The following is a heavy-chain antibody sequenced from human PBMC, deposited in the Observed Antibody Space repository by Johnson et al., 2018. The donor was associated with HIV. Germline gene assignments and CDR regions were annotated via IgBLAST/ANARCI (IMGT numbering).Heavy chain of an antibody. CDR3: ASGGPLSGSDECCFDV. V-gene: IGHV3-66*02. Sequence: VQLVESGGGLVQPGGSLRRSCAASGFSVSYNYMNWVRQAQGKGLERVALLYSGGGTSYADSVKGRFTVSSDNSKNTLCLQMNSLRVEDTPVSSCASGGPLSGSDECCFDVWGQGTMVTVSS. J-gene: IGHJ3*01. CDR2: LYSGGGT. CDR1: GFSVSYNY. D-gene: IGHD1-26*01.